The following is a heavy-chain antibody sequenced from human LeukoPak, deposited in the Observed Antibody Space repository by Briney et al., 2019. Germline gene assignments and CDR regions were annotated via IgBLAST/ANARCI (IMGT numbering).Heavy chain of an antibody. CDR1: GFTFSSFG. V-gene: IGHV3-21*01. CDR3: ASMSSTSLLNWFDP. Sequence: GGSLRLSCAASGFTFSSFGMHWVRQAPGKGLECVSSISSSSSYIYYADSVKGRFTISRDNAKNSLYLQMNSLRAEDTAVYYSASMSSTSLLNWFDPWGQGTLVTVSS. J-gene: IGHJ5*02. D-gene: IGHD2-2*01. CDR2: ISSSSSYI.